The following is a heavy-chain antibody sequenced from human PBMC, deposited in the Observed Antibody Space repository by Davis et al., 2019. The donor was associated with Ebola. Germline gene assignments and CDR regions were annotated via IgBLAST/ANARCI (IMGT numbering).Heavy chain of an antibody. CDR3: ARYYDTLTGSYDY. J-gene: IGHJ4*02. Sequence: AASVKVSCKASGYNFNSYGIYWVRQAPGQGLEWMGWISAYNGNTNYAQKLQGRVTMTTDTSTSTAYMELRSLRSDDTAVYYCARYYDTLTGSYDYWGQGTLVTVSS. CDR2: ISAYNGNT. D-gene: IGHD3-9*01. V-gene: IGHV1-18*01. CDR1: GYNFNSYG.